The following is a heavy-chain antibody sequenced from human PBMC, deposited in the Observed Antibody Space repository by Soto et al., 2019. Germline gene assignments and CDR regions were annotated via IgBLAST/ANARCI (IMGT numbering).Heavy chain of an antibody. J-gene: IGHJ6*02. D-gene: IGHD3-3*01. CDR3: AKVNDFWSLYYGMDV. Sequence: QVQLVESGGGVVQPGRSLRLSCAASGFTFSSYGMHWVRQAPGKGLEWVAVISYDGSNKYYADSVKGRFTISRDNSKNTLDLQMNSLRAEDTAVYYCAKVNDFWSLYYGMDVWGQGTTVTVSS. V-gene: IGHV3-30*18. CDR2: ISYDGSNK. CDR1: GFTFSSYG.